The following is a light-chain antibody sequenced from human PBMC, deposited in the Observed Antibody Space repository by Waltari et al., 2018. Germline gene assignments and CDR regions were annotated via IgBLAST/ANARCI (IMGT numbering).Light chain of an antibody. CDR2: GIF. CDR1: QSVSRA. V-gene: IGKV3-20*01. CDR3: QHYVMLPVT. Sequence: EIVLTQSPGTLSLSPGERATISCRTSQSVSRALAWYQQKPGQAPRLLIYGIFTRATGIPDRFSGSGSGTDFSLTISRLEPEDFAVYYCQHYVMLPVTFGQGTRVEVK. J-gene: IGKJ1*01.